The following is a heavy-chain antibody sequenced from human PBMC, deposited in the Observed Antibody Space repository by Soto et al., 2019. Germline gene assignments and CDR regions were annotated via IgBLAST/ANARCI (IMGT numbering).Heavy chain of an antibody. J-gene: IGHJ4*02. CDR1: GGSISSSSYY. CDR2: IYYSGST. V-gene: IGHV4-39*01. D-gene: IGHD2-21*02. Sequence: SETLSLTCTVSGGSISSSSYYWGWIRQPPGKRLEWIGRIYYSGSTYYNPSLKSRVTISVDTSKNQFSLKLSSVTASDTALYYCARQVRDFYFVYWGQGTLVTVPS. CDR3: ARQVRDFYFVY.